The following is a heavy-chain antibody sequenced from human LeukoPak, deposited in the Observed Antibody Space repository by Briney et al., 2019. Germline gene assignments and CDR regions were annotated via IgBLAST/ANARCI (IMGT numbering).Heavy chain of an antibody. D-gene: IGHD6-13*01. Sequence: PGGSLRLSCEASGFTFSNYMMSWVRQVPGKGLEWVSSISSTSTYTYYADPLKGRFTISRDNAQRSLYLQMNSLRAEDTAMYYCATTLNVATAGYFWGQGTLVTVSS. V-gene: IGHV3-21*01. CDR3: ATTLNVATAGYF. CDR2: ISSTSTYT. CDR1: GFTFSNYM. J-gene: IGHJ4*02.